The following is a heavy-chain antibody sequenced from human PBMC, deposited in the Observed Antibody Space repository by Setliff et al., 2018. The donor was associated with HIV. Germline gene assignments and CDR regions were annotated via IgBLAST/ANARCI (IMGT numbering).Heavy chain of an antibody. J-gene: IGHJ4*02. Sequence: PGGSLRLSCAANGFSFSSYAMNWVRQAPGKGLEWVSGIGGSGGSTYYADSVKGRFTVSRDYSKNAIYLQMSSLRAEDSAVYYCTKSASWDLRGWLHWGQGTPVTVSS. CDR3: TKSASWDLRGWLH. V-gene: IGHV3-23*01. D-gene: IGHD6-19*01. CDR2: IGGSGGST. CDR1: GFSFSSYA.